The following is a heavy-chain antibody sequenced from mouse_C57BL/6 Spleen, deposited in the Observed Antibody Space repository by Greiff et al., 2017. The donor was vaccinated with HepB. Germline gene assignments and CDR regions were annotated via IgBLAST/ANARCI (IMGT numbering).Heavy chain of an antibody. CDR2: IWSDGST. V-gene: IGHV2-6*03. J-gene: IGHJ4*01. CDR3: AGGGDGYYGYYAMDY. D-gene: IGHD2-3*01. CDR1: GFSLTSYG. Sequence: QVQLQQSGPGLVAPSQSLSITCTVSGFSLTSYGVHWVRQPPGKGLEWLVVIWSDGSTTYNSAPKSRLSISKDNSKSQVFLKMNRLQTDDTAMYYCAGGGDGYYGYYAMDYWGQGTSVTVSS.